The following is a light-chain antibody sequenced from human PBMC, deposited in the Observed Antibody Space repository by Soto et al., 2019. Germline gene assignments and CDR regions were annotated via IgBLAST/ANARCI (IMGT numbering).Light chain of an antibody. Sequence: EIVMTQSPATLSVSPGERATLSCGASQSVSSNLAWYQQKPGQAPRLLIYGASTRATGIPARFSGSGSGTEFPLTISSLQSEDFAAYYCLQYNYFWTFGQGTKVEIK. CDR3: LQYNYFWT. CDR2: GAS. V-gene: IGKV3-15*01. CDR1: QSVSSN. J-gene: IGKJ1*01.